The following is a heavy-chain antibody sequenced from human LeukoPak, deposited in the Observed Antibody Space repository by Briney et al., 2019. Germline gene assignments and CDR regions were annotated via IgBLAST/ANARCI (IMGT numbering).Heavy chain of an antibody. Sequence: GASVTVSCKASGYTFTNYYIHWVRQAPGQGLEWMGVINPAGGSTSYAQKFQGRVAMTRDTSTSTAYMELSSLRSEDTAVYYCARGYTVTTYWGQGTLVTVSS. V-gene: IGHV1-46*01. CDR2: INPAGGST. CDR1: GYTFTNYY. D-gene: IGHD4-17*01. J-gene: IGHJ4*02. CDR3: ARGYTVTTY.